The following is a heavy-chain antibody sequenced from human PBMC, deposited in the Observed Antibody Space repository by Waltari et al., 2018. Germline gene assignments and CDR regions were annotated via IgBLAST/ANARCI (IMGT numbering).Heavy chain of an antibody. CDR2: INHKGNR. V-gene: IGHV4-34*02. CDR3: VRLEDCTGPGGNCYSGDSFALDV. D-gene: IGHD2-8*02. CDR1: GGSFSGYY. J-gene: IGHJ6*02. Sequence: QVQLQQWGAGQLQPSETLSLTCAVYGGSFSGYYWGWIRQPPGKGLGWIGEINHKGNRNHNPSLRGRVTMLVDTSRSQFSLKLNSVTAADTAVYYCVRLEDCTGPGGNCYSGDSFALDVWGQGTTVTVSS.